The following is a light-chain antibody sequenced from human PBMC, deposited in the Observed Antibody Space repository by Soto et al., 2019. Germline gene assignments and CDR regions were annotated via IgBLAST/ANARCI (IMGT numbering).Light chain of an antibody. J-gene: IGKJ4*01. CDR2: DAS. Sequence: EIVVTKSPSTLSFAPGERVTLSCRASQSVNSYLAWYQQKPGQAHRLLIYDASNRATCIPARFSGSGSGTDFTLTISCLEPEDFAVYYCHQRSNWSLTFGGGTNVEIK. V-gene: IGKV3-11*01. CDR3: HQRSNWSLT. CDR1: QSVNSY.